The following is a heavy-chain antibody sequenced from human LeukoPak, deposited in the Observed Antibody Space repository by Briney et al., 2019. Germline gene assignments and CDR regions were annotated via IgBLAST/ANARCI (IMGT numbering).Heavy chain of an antibody. J-gene: IGHJ4*02. Sequence: GGSLRLSCAASGFTFSTYAMHRVRQAPGKGLEYVSGITRKGDSTYYADSVKGRFTISRDNSKNTLYLQMGGLRAEDMAVYYCARQAAGVVYWGQGTLVTVSS. D-gene: IGHD6-13*01. CDR1: GFTFSTYA. CDR2: ITRKGDST. V-gene: IGHV3-64*02. CDR3: ARQAAGVVY.